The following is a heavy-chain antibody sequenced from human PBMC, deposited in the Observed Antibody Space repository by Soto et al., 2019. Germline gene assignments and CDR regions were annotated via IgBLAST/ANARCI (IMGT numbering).Heavy chain of an antibody. CDR1: GYTFTGYY. D-gene: IGHD3-22*01. CDR2: INPNSGGT. V-gene: IGHV1-2*02. J-gene: IGHJ5*02. CDR3: ARGDFDSSANYYAGWFDP. Sequence: QVQLVQSGAEVKKPGASVKVSCKASGYTFTGYYMHRLRQAPGQGLEWMGWINPNSGGTKYAQKFQGRVTMTNDTSISTAYMELSRLGSDDTAVYYCARGDFDSSANYYAGWFDPWGQGTLVTVSS.